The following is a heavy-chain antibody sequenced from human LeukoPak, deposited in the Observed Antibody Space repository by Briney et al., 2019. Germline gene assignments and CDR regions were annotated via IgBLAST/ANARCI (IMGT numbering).Heavy chain of an antibody. Sequence: KPSETLSLTCTVSGGSISSYYWSWIRQPAGKGLEWIGRIYTSGSTNYNPSLKSRVTISVDTSKNQFSLKLSSVTAADTAVYYCAGNYYDSSGYYPVDYWGQGTLVTVSS. V-gene: IGHV4-4*07. D-gene: IGHD3-22*01. CDR1: GGSISSYY. CDR3: AGNYYDSSGYYPVDY. CDR2: IYTSGST. J-gene: IGHJ4*02.